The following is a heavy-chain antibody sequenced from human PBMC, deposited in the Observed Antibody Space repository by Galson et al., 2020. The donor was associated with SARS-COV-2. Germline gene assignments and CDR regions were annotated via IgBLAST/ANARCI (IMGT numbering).Heavy chain of an antibody. Sequence: ETSETLSLTCTVSGGSISSSSYYWGWIRQPPGKGLEWIGSIYYSGSTYYNPSLKSRVTISVDTSKNQFSLKLSSVTAADTAVYYCARIYFDWYYYYGMDVWGQGTTVTVSS. CDR2: IYYSGST. V-gene: IGHV4-39*01. D-gene: IGHD3-9*01. CDR3: ARIYFDWYYYYGMDV. J-gene: IGHJ6*02. CDR1: GGSISSSSYY.